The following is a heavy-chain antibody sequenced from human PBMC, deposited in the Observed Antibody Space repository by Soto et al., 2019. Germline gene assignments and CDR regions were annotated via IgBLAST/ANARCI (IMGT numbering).Heavy chain of an antibody. J-gene: IGHJ5*02. V-gene: IGHV4-39*01. CDR3: ARDFFDSSDYTTNWFDP. CDR2: IYHTGNA. CDR1: GDSISNSRFY. Sequence: SETLSLTCSVSGDSISNSRFYWAWLRQPPGEGLEWIGSIYHTGNAYYNPSLKSRVTISVDTSKNQFSLKLTSVTAADAALYYCARDFFDSSDYTTNWFDPWGQGTLVTVSS. D-gene: IGHD3-22*01.